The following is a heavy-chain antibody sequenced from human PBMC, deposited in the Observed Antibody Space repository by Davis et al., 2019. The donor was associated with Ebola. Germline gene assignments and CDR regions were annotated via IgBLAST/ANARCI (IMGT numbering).Heavy chain of an antibody. CDR3: ARIRTFRDSNDYRNYYFDY. CDR1: GFSLTTSGMC. J-gene: IGHJ4*02. V-gene: IGHV2-70*11. Sequence: SGPTLVTPTQTLTLTCTFSGFSLTTSGMCVSWLRQPPGRALEWLARIDWDDDKYFDSSLKTRLTISKDTSKNQVVFTITNMDPVDTATYYCARIRTFRDSNDYRNYYFDYWGQGILVTVSS. CDR2: IDWDDDK. D-gene: IGHD3-22*01.